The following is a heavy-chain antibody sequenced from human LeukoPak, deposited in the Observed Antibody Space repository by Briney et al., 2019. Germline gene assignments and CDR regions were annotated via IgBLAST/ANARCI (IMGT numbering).Heavy chain of an antibody. J-gene: IGHJ4*02. V-gene: IGHV3-7*03. CDR1: GLIFSSYW. CDR3: AKDMYGSGRLFDY. CDR2: IKKDGSEM. Sequence: PGGSLRLSCEASGLIFSSYWMSWVRQAPVKGLEWVANIKKDGSEMYYVDSVKGRFTISRDNAKNSLYLQMNSLRAEDTALYYCAKDMYGSGRLFDYWGQGTLVTVSS. D-gene: IGHD3-10*01.